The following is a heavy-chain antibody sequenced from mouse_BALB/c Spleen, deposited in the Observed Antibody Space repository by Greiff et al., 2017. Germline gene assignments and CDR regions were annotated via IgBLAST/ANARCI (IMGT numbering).Heavy chain of an antibody. V-gene: IGHV1S34*01. CDR2: ISCYNGAT. D-gene: IGHD2-2*01. Sequence: LVKTGASVKISCKASGYSFTGYYMHWVKQSHGKSLEWIGYISCYNGATSYNQKFKGKATFTVDTSSSTAYMQFNSLTSEDSAVYYCARYDYGYDGYAMDDWGQGTSVTVSS. CDR1: GYSFTGYY. J-gene: IGHJ4*01. CDR3: ARYDYGYDGYAMDD.